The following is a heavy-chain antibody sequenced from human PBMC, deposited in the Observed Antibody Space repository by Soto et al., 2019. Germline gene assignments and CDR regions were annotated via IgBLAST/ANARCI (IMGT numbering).Heavy chain of an antibody. D-gene: IGHD5-18*01. CDR3: ARAFSYGSYWYFDL. Sequence: QVQLVQSGAEVKTPGDSVKVSCKASDYTFTSFGITWVRQAPGQGLEWMGWISVNNGNTNYAQKFQGRVTMTTDTSTNTAYMELWTLRSDDTAAYYCARAFSYGSYWYFDLWGRGTLVTVSS. CDR1: DYTFTSFG. J-gene: IGHJ2*01. CDR2: ISVNNGNT. V-gene: IGHV1-18*01.